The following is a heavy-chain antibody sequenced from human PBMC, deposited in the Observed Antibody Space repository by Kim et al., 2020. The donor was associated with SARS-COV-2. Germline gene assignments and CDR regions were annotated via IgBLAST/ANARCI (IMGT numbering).Heavy chain of an antibody. CDR3: TTDSFDYSSSWYLDR. D-gene: IGHD6-13*01. J-gene: IGHJ4*02. Sequence: GGSLRLSCATSGFTFSNAWMTWVRQAPGKGLEWVGHIKSKTDGETTDYAAPVRGRFTISRDDSKNTLYLQMNSLRTEDTAVYYCTTDSFDYSSSWYLDRWGQGTLVTVSS. V-gene: IGHV3-15*01. CDR2: IKSKTDGETT. CDR1: GFTFSNAW.